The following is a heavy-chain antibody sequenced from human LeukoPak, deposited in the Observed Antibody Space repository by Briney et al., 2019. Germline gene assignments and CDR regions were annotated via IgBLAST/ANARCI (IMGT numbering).Heavy chain of an antibody. V-gene: IGHV3-30*02. J-gene: IGHJ4*02. CDR3: AKDLSVTYYYDSSGYSGY. CDR1: GFTFSSYG. Sequence: GGSLRLSCAASGFTFSSYGMHWVRQAPGKGLEWVAFIRYDGSNKYYADSVKGRFTISRDNSKNTLYLQMNSLRAEDTAVYYCAKDLSVTYYYDSSGYSGYWGQGTLVTVSS. CDR2: IRYDGSNK. D-gene: IGHD3-22*01.